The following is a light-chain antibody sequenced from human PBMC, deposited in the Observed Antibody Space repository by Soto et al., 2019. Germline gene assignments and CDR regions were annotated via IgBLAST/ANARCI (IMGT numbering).Light chain of an antibody. CDR1: QGISSY. CDR3: QQLNSYPYT. J-gene: IGKJ2*01. CDR2: AAS. V-gene: IGKV1-9*01. Sequence: IQLTQSPSSLSASVGDRVTITCRASQGISSYLAWYQQKPGKAPKLLIYAASTLQSGVPSRFSGSGSGTDFTLTISSLQPEDFATYCQQLNSYPYTFGQGTKLEI.